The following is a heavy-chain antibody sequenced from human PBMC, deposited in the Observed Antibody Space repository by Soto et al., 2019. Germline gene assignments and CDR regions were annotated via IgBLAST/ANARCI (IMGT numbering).Heavy chain of an antibody. CDR3: ARGRTGWLRENMGLDY. CDR2: INHSGST. D-gene: IGHD5-12*01. Sequence: QVQLQQWGAGLLKPSETLSLTCAVYGGSFSGYYWSWIRQPPGKGLEWIGEINHSGSTNYNPSLKSRVAISVDTSNNQFSLKLSSVTAADTAVYYCARGRTGWLRENMGLDYWGQGTLVTVSS. V-gene: IGHV4-34*01. J-gene: IGHJ4*02. CDR1: GGSFSGYY.